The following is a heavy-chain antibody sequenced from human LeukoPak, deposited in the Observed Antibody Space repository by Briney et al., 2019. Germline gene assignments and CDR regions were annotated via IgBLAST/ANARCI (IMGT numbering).Heavy chain of an antibody. D-gene: IGHD6-13*01. J-gene: IGHJ4*02. V-gene: IGHV4-61*05. CDR1: GGSISSSSYY. Sequence: SETLSLTCTVSGGSISSSSYYWGWIRQPPGKGLEWIGYTYYSGSTNYNPSLKSRVTISVDTSKNQFSLKLSSVTAADTAVYYCARAGYSSSWYLDWGQGTLVTVSS. CDR2: TYYSGST. CDR3: ARAGYSSSWYLD.